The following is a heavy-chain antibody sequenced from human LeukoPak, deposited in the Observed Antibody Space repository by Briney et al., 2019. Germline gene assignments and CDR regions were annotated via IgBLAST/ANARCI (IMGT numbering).Heavy chain of an antibody. V-gene: IGHV3-23*01. CDR3: AKDLRPDSRYDFDY. CDR1: GFTFGTYT. J-gene: IGHJ4*02. Sequence: GGSLSLSCAASGFTFGTYTMSSVRQAPGTGLECVSTIIGTAQTLYPASVKGRFTISRDNSKNTLYLQMNSLRAEDTAMYFCAKDLRPDSRYDFDYWGQGTLVTVSS. D-gene: IGHD5-12*01. CDR2: IIGTAQT.